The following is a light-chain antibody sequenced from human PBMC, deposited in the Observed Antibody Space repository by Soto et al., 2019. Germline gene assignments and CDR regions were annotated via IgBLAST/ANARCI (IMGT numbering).Light chain of an antibody. J-gene: IGKJ3*01. CDR1: HTISIC. CDR2: KAS. CDR3: QRYNSYSET. Sequence: DIQMTQSPSHLSGSVGDRVTITCPASHTISICLAWYQQKPRKPPNLLIYKASTVKSGVPSRFSGSGSGTVFTLTISSLQPDYLATYCYQRYNSYSETFGPGTKVDIK. V-gene: IGKV1-5*03.